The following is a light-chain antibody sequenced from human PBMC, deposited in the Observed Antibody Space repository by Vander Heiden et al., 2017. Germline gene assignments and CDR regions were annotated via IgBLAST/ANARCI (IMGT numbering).Light chain of an antibody. J-gene: IGKJ1*01. V-gene: IGKV4-1*01. CDR3: QQYYSTPWA. Sequence: DIVMTQSPDSLAVSLGERATIHCKSSQSVLYSSNNKNFLAWYQHKPGQPPKLLIYWASTRESGVPDRFSGSGYGTDFTLTISSLQAEDVAVYYCQQYYSTPWAFGQGTKVAIK. CDR1: QSVLYSSNNKNF. CDR2: WAS.